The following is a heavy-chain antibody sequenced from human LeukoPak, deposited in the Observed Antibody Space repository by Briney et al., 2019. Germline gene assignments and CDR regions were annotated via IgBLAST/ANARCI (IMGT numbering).Heavy chain of an antibody. CDR2: IYHSGST. J-gene: IGHJ4*02. CDR1: GYSISSGYY. Sequence: SETLSLTCAVSGYSISSGYYWGWIRQPPGKGLEWIGSIYHSGSTYYNPSLKSRVTISVDTSKYQFSLKLSSVTAAATAVYYCARRAWNDLLFDCRGQGTLVTVSS. CDR3: ARRAWNDLLFDC. V-gene: IGHV4-38-2*01. D-gene: IGHD1-1*01.